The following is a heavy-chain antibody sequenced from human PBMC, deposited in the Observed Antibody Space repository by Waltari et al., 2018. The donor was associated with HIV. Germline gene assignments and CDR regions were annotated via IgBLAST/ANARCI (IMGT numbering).Heavy chain of an antibody. J-gene: IGHJ6*02. CDR3: ARPKSLRYFDSRFGYYGMDV. Sequence: QVQLVQSGAEVKKPGSSVKVSCKASGGTFSSYAISWVRQAPGQGLEWMGRIIPILGIANYAQKFQGRVTITADKSTSTAYMELSSLRSEDTAVYYCARPKSLRYFDSRFGYYGMDVWGQGTTVTVSS. CDR1: GGTFSSYA. V-gene: IGHV1-69*04. CDR2: IIPILGIA. D-gene: IGHD3-9*01.